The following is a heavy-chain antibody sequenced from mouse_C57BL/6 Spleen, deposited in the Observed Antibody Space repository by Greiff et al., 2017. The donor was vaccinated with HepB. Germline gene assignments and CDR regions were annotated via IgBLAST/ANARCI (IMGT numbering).Heavy chain of an antibody. Sequence: QVQLQQPGAELVMPGASVKLSCKASGYTFTSYWVHWVKQRPGQGLEWIGEIDPSDSYTNYNQKFKGKSTLTVDKSSSTAYMQLSSLTSEDSAVYYCARCFSSPPRSYFDVWGTGTTVTVSS. D-gene: IGHD1-1*01. CDR1: GYTFTSYW. CDR3: ARCFSSPPRSYFDV. J-gene: IGHJ1*03. CDR2: IDPSDSYT. V-gene: IGHV1-69*01.